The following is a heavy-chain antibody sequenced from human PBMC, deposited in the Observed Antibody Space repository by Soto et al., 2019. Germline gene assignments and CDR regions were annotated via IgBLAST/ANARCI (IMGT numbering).Heavy chain of an antibody. V-gene: IGHV3-7*01. CDR3: ARDKGFCSGGSCYAVFDF. D-gene: IGHD2-15*01. CDR1: GFTFSSYY. CDR2: IKEDGSEK. J-gene: IGHJ5*01. Sequence: EVQVVESGGGLVQPGGSLRLSCAASGFTFSSYYLPWVGKAPGKGLEWVAQIKEDGSEKFHVDSVKGRFTISRDNAKNSLYLQMNSLRADDTAVYYCARDKGFCSGGSCYAVFDFWGQGTLVTVSS.